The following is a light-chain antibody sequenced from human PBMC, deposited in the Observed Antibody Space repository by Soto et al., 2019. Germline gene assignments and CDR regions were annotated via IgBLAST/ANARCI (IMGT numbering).Light chain of an antibody. CDR2: TSS. Sequence: DIQMTQSPSSLSASVGDRVTITCRASQRVDIYINWYQQTPVKAPKLLIYTSSSLRSGVPSRFSGSGAGTDVALTIGSLQPEDFATYYCEQSYSLPYTFGLGTKLEIK. CDR3: EQSYSLPYT. V-gene: IGKV1-39*01. CDR1: QRVDIY. J-gene: IGKJ2*01.